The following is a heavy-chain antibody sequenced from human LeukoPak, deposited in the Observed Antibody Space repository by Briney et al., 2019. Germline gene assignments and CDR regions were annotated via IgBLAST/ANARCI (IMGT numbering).Heavy chain of an antibody. Sequence: PSETLSLTFTVSGGSINSGGYYWSWIRQHPGKGLEWIGYIYYSGSTYYNPSLKSRVTISVDTSKRQFSLKLNSVTAADTAVYYCARWSSLAAAKAFDYWGQGTLVTVSS. CDR1: GGSINSGGYY. D-gene: IGHD6-13*01. V-gene: IGHV4-31*03. J-gene: IGHJ4*02. CDR2: IYYSGST. CDR3: ARWSSLAAAKAFDY.